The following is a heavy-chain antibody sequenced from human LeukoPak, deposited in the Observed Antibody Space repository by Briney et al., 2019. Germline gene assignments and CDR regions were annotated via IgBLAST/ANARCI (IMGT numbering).Heavy chain of an antibody. CDR1: GFTFSGYS. CDR2: ISGSSSYI. J-gene: IGHJ6*02. CDR3: AFYYYGMDV. Sequence: GGSLRLSCAASGFTFSGYSMSWVRQAPGKGLEWVSSISGSSSYIYYADSVKGRFTISRDNAKKSLYLQMSSLRAEDTAVYYCAFYYYGMDVWGQRTTVTVSS. V-gene: IGHV3-21*01.